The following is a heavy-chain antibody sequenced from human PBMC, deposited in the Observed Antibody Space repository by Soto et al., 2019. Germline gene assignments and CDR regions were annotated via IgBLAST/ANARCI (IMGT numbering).Heavy chain of an antibody. D-gene: IGHD3-22*01. CDR3: ARDYYDSSGSHSERFDP. Sequence: QVQLVQSGAEVKKPGSSVKVSCKASGGTFSSYAISWVRQAPGQGLEWMGGIIPIVGTANYAQKFQGRVTITADESTSTAYMELSSLRSEDTAVYYCARDYYDSSGSHSERFDPWGQGTLVTVSS. V-gene: IGHV1-69*01. CDR2: IIPIVGTA. J-gene: IGHJ5*02. CDR1: GGTFSSYA.